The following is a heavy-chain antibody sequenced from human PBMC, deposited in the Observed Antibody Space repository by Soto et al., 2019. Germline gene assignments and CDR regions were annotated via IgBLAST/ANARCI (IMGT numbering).Heavy chain of an antibody. CDR1: GFTFSRYW. V-gene: IGHV3-7*03. CDR2: IKEDGSEI. J-gene: IGHJ4*02. D-gene: IGHD4-17*01. Sequence: EVQLVESGGGLVQPGGSLRLSCAASGFTFSRYWLTWVRQAPGKGLEWVANIKEDGSEIYYVGSVKGRFTTSRDNAKNSLHLQMNSLRAVDTAVYYCARIVSGRDYGDSIDCWGRGTLVTVSS. CDR3: ARIVSGRDYGDSIDC.